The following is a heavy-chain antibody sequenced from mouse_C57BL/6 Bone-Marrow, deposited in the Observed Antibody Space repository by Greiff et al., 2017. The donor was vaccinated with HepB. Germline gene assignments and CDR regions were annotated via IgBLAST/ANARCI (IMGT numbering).Heavy chain of an antibody. CDR2: IDPNRGGT. CDR1: GYTFTSYW. V-gene: IGHV1-72*01. Sequence: QVQLQQPGAELVKPGASVKLSCKASGYTFTSYWMHWVKQRPGRGLEWIGRIDPNRGGTKYNEKFKSKATLTVDKPSSTAYMQLSSLKAEDSAVYYCARWGNYYCSSLFAYWGQGTLVTVSA. CDR3: ARWGNYYCSSLFAY. J-gene: IGHJ3*01. D-gene: IGHD1-1*01.